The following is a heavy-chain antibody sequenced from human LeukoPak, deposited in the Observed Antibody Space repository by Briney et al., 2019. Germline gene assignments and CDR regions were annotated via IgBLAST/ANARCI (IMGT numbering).Heavy chain of an antibody. V-gene: IGHV4-59*08. D-gene: IGHD2-15*01. Sequence: SETLSLTCTVSGGSISSYYWSWIRQPPGKGLEWIGYIYYSGSTNYNPSLKSRVTISVDTSKNQFSLKLSSVTAADAAVYYCARQVVAATGPFDYWGQGTLVTVSS. CDR3: ARQVVAATGPFDY. CDR2: IYYSGST. J-gene: IGHJ4*02. CDR1: GGSISSYY.